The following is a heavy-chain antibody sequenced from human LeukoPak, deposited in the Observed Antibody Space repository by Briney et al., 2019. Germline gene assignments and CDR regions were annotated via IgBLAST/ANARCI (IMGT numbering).Heavy chain of an antibody. V-gene: IGHV3-30*03. CDR1: GFTFKTFG. Sequence: GGYLRLSCAASGFTFKTFGMHWVRQAPGKGLEWVAVISFDGSERYYADSVKGRFTISRDNSKDTLFLQMNSLTPEDTAVYYCRAATRYLSNYFDYWGQGVLVTVSS. CDR2: ISFDGSER. D-gene: IGHD4-11*01. CDR3: RAATRYLSNYFDY. J-gene: IGHJ4*02.